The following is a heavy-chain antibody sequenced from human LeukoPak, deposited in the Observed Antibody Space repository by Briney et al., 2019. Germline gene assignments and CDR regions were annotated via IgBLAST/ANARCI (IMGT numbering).Heavy chain of an antibody. D-gene: IGHD3-16*01. CDR1: GHTFTSYG. CDR2: ISAYNGNT. V-gene: IGHV1-18*01. Sequence: RASAKVSCKASGHTFTSYGISWVRQAPGQGLEWMGWISAYNGNTNYAQKLQGRVTMTTDTSTSTAYMELRSLRSDDTAVYYCARDGGPGQSLAFDIWGQGTMVTVSS. CDR3: ARDGGPGQSLAFDI. J-gene: IGHJ3*02.